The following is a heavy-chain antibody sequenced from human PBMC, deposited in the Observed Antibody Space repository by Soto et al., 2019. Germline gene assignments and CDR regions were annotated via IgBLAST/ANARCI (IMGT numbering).Heavy chain of an antibody. CDR3: AHSVYDSSGYYYLDY. Sequence: KESGPTLVTPTQTLTLTCTFSGFSVTTSGVGVGWIRQPPGKALEWLAFIFWNDDKRYRQSLESRLTITKDSSKNQVVLTVTNVDPVDTATYYCAHSVYDSSGYYYLDYWGQGILVTVSS. CDR1: GFSVTTSGVG. J-gene: IGHJ4*02. D-gene: IGHD3-22*01. CDR2: IFWNDDK. V-gene: IGHV2-5*01.